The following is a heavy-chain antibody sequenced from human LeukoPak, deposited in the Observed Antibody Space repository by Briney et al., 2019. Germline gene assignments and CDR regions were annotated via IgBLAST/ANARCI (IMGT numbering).Heavy chain of an antibody. J-gene: IGHJ4*02. CDR2: INPSGGST. CDR3: GRDTEDFDY. Sequence: SVNVSCKASGYTFTSYYIHWVRPAPGKGSEWRVIINPSGGSTNYAQKFQGRVNMLEGTSTITVYMKLRSLRSKKPVVYSCGRDTEDFDYWGQGTLVTVSS. CDR1: GYTFTSYY. V-gene: IGHV1-46*01.